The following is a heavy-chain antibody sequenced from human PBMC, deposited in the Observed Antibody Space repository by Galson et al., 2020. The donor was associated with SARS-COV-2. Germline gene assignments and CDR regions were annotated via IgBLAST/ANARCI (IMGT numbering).Heavy chain of an antibody. V-gene: IGHV3-15*01. CDR3: ATDDAAAGSGEFDY. J-gene: IGHJ4*02. CDR2: VKSKTDGETT. Sequence: GGSLSLSCAASGFSFSDAWMSWVRQAPGQGLEWVGRVKSKTDGETTEYAASVKGRFTVSRDDSKNTLYLQMNSLKSEDTGVYYCATDDAAAGSGEFDYWGQGTLVTVSS. D-gene: IGHD3-10*01. CDR1: GFSFSDAW.